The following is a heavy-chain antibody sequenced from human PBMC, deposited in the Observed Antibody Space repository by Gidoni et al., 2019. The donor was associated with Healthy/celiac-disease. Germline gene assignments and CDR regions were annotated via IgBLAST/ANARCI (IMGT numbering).Heavy chain of an antibody. CDR2: IYPGDSDT. D-gene: IGHD4-17*01. CDR3: ARSATVVTPRDWLDY. J-gene: IGHJ4*02. V-gene: IGHV5-51*03. Sequence: EVQLVQSGAEVKKPGASLKISCKGSGYSFTSYWIGWVRQMPGKGLGWMGIIYPGDSDTRYSPSFQGQVTISADKSISTAYLQWSSLKASDTAMYYCARSATVVTPRDWLDYWGQGTLVTVSS. CDR1: GYSFTSYW.